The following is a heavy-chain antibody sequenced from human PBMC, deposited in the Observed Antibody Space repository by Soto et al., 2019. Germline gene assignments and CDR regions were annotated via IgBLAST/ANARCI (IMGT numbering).Heavy chain of an antibody. Sequence: QVQLQQWGAGLLKPSKTLSLTCAVYGGSFSGYYWSWIRQPPGKGLEWIGEINHSGSTNYNPSLKSRVTISVDTSKNQFSLKLSSVTAADTAVYYCARPYYYDSSGYHGGDAFDIWGQGTMVTVSS. J-gene: IGHJ3*02. CDR1: GGSFSGYY. V-gene: IGHV4-34*01. D-gene: IGHD3-22*01. CDR3: ARPYYYDSSGYHGGDAFDI. CDR2: INHSGST.